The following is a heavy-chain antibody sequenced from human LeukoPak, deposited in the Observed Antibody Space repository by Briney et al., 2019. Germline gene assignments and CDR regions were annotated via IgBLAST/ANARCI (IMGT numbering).Heavy chain of an antibody. CDR3: ARGGEDGYNFENY. J-gene: IGHJ4*02. Sequence: GGSLRLSCAASGFTFSSYSMNWVRQAPGKGLEWVSSISSSSSYIYYADSVKGRFTIPRDNAKNSLYLQMNSLRAEDTAVYYCARGGEDGYNFENYWGQGTLVTVSS. CDR1: GFTFSSYS. D-gene: IGHD5-24*01. V-gene: IGHV3-21*01. CDR2: ISSSSSYI.